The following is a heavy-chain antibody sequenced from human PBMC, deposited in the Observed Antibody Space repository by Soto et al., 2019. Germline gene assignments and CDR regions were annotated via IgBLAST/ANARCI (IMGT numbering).Heavy chain of an antibody. D-gene: IGHD2-2*01. J-gene: IGHJ5*02. CDR2: IRYSGST. CDR3: ARGDSYCSRTSCYYWFDP. CDR1: GGSINSGDYY. Sequence: PSETLSLTCTVSGGSINSGDYYWSWIRQPPGKGLEWIGYIRYSGSTYYNPSLKSRVIISLDTSKNQFSLKLSSVTAADTAVYYCARGDSYCSRTSCYYWFDPWGQGTLVTVSS. V-gene: IGHV4-30-4*01.